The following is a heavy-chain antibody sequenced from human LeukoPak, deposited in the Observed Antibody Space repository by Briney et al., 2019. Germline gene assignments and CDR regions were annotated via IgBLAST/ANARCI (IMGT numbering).Heavy chain of an antibody. CDR1: GFTVSSNY. Sequence: GGSLRLSCAASGFTVSSNYMSWVRQAPGKGLEWASVIYSGGSTYYADSVKGRFTISRDNSKNTLFLQMNSLRVEDTAVYYCARAFLWFGDRNFDYWGQGTLVTVSS. CDR2: IYSGGST. J-gene: IGHJ4*02. V-gene: IGHV3-53*01. CDR3: ARAFLWFGDRNFDY. D-gene: IGHD3-10*01.